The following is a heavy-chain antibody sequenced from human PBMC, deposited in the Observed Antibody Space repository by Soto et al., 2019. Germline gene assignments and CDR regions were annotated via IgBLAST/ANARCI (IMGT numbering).Heavy chain of an antibody. Sequence: QVQLVQSGAEVKKPGSSVKVSCKASGGIFNTYSIIWVRQAPGQGLEWLGGIIPVIETPNYAQKFQGRVTITADESTSTAYMELSSLRSDDTAVYYCARGNEEWSNLGYFAYWGQGTLVTVSS. CDR3: ARGNEEWSNLGYFAY. CDR2: IIPVIETP. D-gene: IGHD3-3*01. V-gene: IGHV1-69*01. CDR1: GGIFNTYS. J-gene: IGHJ4*02.